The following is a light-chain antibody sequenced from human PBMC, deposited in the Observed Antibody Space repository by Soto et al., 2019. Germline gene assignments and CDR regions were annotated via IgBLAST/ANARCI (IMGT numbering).Light chain of an antibody. J-gene: IGLJ1*01. CDR1: RSYVGGYHY. CDR2: EVF. CDR3: SSYAGSDIYV. V-gene: IGLV2-8*01. Sequence: SALTQPPSASGSPGQSVTISCTGPRSYVGGYHYFSWYQQHPGKAPKLIIYEVFTRPSGVPARFSGDKSGNTASLTVSGLQADDEADYYCSSYAGSDIYVFGTGTQLTVL.